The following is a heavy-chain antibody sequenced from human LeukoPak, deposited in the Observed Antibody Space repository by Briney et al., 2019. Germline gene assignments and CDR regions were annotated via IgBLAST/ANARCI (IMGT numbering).Heavy chain of an antibody. J-gene: IGHJ5*02. CDR3: ARGWYYYDSSGHP. D-gene: IGHD3-22*01. CDR2: INHSGST. CDR1: GGSISSYY. Sequence: PSETLSLTCTVSGGSISSYYWSWIRQPPGKGLEWIGEINHSGSTNYNPSLKSRVTISVDTSKNQFSLKLSSVTAADTAVYYCARGWYYYDSSGHPWGQGTLVTVSS. V-gene: IGHV4-34*01.